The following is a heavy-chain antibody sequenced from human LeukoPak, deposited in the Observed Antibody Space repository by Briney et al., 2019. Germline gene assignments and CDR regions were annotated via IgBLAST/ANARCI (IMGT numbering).Heavy chain of an antibody. J-gene: IGHJ4*02. CDR1: GGTFSSYA. CDR2: IIPIFGSA. Sequence: SVKVSCKASGGTFSSYAISWVRQAPGQGLEWMGGIIPIFGSANYAQKFQGRVTITADESTSTAYMELSSLRSEDTAVYYCARAHDVDTAMTDYWGQGTLVTVSS. CDR3: ARAHDVDTAMTDY. D-gene: IGHD5-18*01. V-gene: IGHV1-69*13.